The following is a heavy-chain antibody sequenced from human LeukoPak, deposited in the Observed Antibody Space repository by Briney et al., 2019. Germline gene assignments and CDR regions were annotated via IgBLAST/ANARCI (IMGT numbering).Heavy chain of an antibody. CDR2: ISYDGSQK. Sequence: GGSLRLSCAASGFTFNSYNIHWVRQAPGKGLEWVAFISYDGSQKYYADSVKGRFTISRDNSKNTLFLQMNSLRAEDTALYYCAREIAAYYYAMDVWGQGTMVTVSS. D-gene: IGHD3-16*01. V-gene: IGHV3-30-3*01. J-gene: IGHJ6*02. CDR1: GFTFNSYN. CDR3: AREIAAYYYAMDV.